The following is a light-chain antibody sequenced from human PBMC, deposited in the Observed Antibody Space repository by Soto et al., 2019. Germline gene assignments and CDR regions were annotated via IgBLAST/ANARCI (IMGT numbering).Light chain of an antibody. CDR2: AAS. V-gene: IGKV1-9*01. J-gene: IGKJ1*01. CDR3: QNLNSYTWT. CDR1: QGIRSY. Sequence: DIQLTQSPSFLSASVGDRVTITCRASQGIRSYLAWYQQKPGKAPNLLIYAASTLQSGVPSRFSGSGSGTEFTLTISSLQPEDFATYYCQNLNSYTWTFGQGTKVEIK.